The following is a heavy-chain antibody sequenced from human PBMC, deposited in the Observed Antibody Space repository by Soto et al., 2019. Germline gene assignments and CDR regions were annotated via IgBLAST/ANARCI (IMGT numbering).Heavy chain of an antibody. D-gene: IGHD3-22*01. J-gene: IGHJ5*02. CDR2: IIPIFGTA. V-gene: IGHV1-69*13. Sequence: ASVKVSCKASGGTFSSYAISWVRQAPGQGLEWMGGIIPIFGTANYAQKFQGRVTITADESTSTAYMELSSLRSEDTAVYYCARGKNYYDSSGYPSLYNWFDPWGQGTLVTVSS. CDR3: ARGKNYYDSSGYPSLYNWFDP. CDR1: GGTFSSYA.